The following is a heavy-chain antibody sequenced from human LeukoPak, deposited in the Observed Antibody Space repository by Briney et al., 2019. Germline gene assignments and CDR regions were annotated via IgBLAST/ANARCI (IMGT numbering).Heavy chain of an antibody. CDR2: ISGSSSYI. CDR3: ARGRTQWLEGWFDP. D-gene: IGHD6-19*01. J-gene: IGHJ5*02. Sequence: GGSLRLSCAASGFTFSSYSMTWVRQAPGKGLEWVSSISGSSSYIDYVGSVKGRFTISRDNAKNSLYLQMNSLRAEDTAVYYCARGRTQWLEGWFDPWGQGTLVTVSS. CDR1: GFTFSSYS. V-gene: IGHV3-21*01.